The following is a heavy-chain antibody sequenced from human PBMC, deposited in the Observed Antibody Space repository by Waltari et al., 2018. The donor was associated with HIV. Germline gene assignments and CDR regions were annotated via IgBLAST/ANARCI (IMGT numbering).Heavy chain of an antibody. Sequence: EVQLVESGGGLIETGGSLRLSCAGSGFTVSSNSMSWVRQAPGKGLEWVSVIYSGGSRYYADSVKGRFTISRDNSKNTVSLHMNSLRAEDTAVYYCARDPRSSGYYGVDVWGQGTAVTVSS. D-gene: IGHD1-26*01. CDR1: GFTVSSNS. J-gene: IGHJ6*02. CDR3: ARDPRSSGYYGVDV. CDR2: IYSGGSR. V-gene: IGHV3-53*01.